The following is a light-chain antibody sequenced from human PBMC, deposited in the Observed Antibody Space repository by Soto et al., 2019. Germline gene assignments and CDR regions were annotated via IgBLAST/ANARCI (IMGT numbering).Light chain of an antibody. V-gene: IGKV1-5*01. Sequence: DIQMTQSPSTLSASVGARVPINCRASQSISSWLAWYQQKPGKAPKLLIYDASSLESGVPSRFSGSGSGTEFTLTISSLQPDDFATYYCQQYNTYLTFGGGTKVDI. CDR1: QSISSW. J-gene: IGKJ4*01. CDR3: QQYNTYLT. CDR2: DAS.